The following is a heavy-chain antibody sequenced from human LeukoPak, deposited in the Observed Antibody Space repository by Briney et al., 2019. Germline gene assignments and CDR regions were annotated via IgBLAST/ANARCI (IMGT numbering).Heavy chain of an antibody. J-gene: IGHJ6*03. CDR3: ARAGNFWSGYYYYYYMDV. CDR2: IYSGGST. Sequence: PGGSLRLSCAASGFTVSSNYMSWVRQAPGKGLEWVSVIYSGGSTYYADSVKGRFTISRDNSKNTLYLQMNSLRAEDTAVYYCARAGNFWSGYYYYYYMDVWGKGTTVTVSS. CDR1: GFTVSSNY. V-gene: IGHV3-53*01. D-gene: IGHD3-3*01.